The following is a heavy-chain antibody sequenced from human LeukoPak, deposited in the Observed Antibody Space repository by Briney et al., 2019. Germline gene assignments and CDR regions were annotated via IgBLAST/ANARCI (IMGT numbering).Heavy chain of an antibody. CDR2: INHSGST. Sequence: PSETLSLTCAVYGGSFSGYYWSWIRQPPGNGLDWIGEINHSGSTNYNPSLKSRVTISVDTSKNQFSLKLSSVTAADTAVYYCASRNYSGYDLGYYYYYGMDVWGQGTTVTVSS. CDR1: GGSFSGYY. D-gene: IGHD5-12*01. V-gene: IGHV4-34*01. CDR3: ASRNYSGYDLGYYYYYGMDV. J-gene: IGHJ6*02.